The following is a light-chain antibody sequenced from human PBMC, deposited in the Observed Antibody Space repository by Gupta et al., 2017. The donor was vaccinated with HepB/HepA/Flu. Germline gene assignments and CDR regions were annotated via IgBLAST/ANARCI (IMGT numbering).Light chain of an antibody. CDR2: LGS. V-gene: IGKV2-28*01. J-gene: IGKJ1*01. Sequence: DIVMTQPPLSLPVTPGEPASISCRSSQSLLHSNGYNYLDWYLQKPGQSPQLLIYLGSNRASGVPDMFSGSGSGTDFTLKISRVEAEDVGFYYCMQALQTPRFGQGTKVEIK. CDR3: MQALQTPR. CDR1: QSLLHSNGYNY.